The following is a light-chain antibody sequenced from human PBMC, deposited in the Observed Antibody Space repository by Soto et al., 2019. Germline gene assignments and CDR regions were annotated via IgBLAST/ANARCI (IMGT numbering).Light chain of an antibody. V-gene: IGLV2-23*02. CDR2: EVN. Sequence: QSALTQPASVSGSPGQSITISCTGTSSDVGLYNLVSWYQQLPGKAPKLIIYEVNERASGISDRFSGSKSGNTASLTIFGLQDEDEADYYCCSYVGSSILRFGGGTKVTVL. CDR1: SSDVGLYNL. CDR3: CSYVGSSILR. J-gene: IGLJ3*02.